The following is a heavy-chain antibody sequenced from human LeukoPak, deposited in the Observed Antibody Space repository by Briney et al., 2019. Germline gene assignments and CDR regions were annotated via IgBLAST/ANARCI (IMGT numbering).Heavy chain of an antibody. Sequence: GGSLRLSCTTSGFTFGDYAMSWVRQAPGKGLEWVGFIRSKAYGGTTEYAASVKGRFTISRDDSKSIAYLQMNSLKTEDTAVYYCQTYYYDSSGYYDIDQWGQGTLVTVSS. CDR1: GFTFGDYA. J-gene: IGHJ4*02. CDR2: IRSKAYGGTT. D-gene: IGHD3-22*01. V-gene: IGHV3-49*04. CDR3: QTYYYDSSGYYDIDQ.